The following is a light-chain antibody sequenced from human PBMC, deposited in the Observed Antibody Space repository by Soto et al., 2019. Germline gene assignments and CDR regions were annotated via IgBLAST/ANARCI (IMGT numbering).Light chain of an antibody. Sequence: EIVMTQSPATLSVSPGERATLSCRASQRVSSNLAWYQQKPGQAPRLLIYGASTRATGIPDRFSSSGSGTDFPLTISRLEPEDFAVYYCQQYGSSGTFGQGTKVDIK. J-gene: IGKJ1*01. CDR3: QQYGSSGT. V-gene: IGKV3-20*01. CDR2: GAS. CDR1: QRVSSN.